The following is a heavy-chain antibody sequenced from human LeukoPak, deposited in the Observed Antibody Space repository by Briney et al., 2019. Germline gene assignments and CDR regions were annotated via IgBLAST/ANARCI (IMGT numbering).Heavy chain of an antibody. Sequence: PSETLSLTCTVSGYSISSPFSWGWIRQPAGKGLEWIGRIYTSGSTNYNPSLKSRVTISVDTSKNQFSLKLSSVTAADTAVYYCARGGGYRTNGVCYTIYYYYYMDVWGKGTTVTVSS. CDR2: IYTSGST. CDR1: GYSISSPFS. J-gene: IGHJ6*03. V-gene: IGHV4-4*07. CDR3: ARGGGYRTNGVCYTIYYYYYMDV. D-gene: IGHD2-8*01.